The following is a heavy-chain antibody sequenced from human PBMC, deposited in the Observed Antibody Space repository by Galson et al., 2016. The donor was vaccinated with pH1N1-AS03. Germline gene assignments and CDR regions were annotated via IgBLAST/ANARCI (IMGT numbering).Heavy chain of an antibody. Sequence: SVKVSCKASGGSFFSHTVYWVRQAPGQGLEWMGRIVPILGMTNYAQKFQGRATIAVDRSTGTAYMELTSLRSEDTAVYYCARNENGETPGKWFDSWGQGTLVTVSS. CDR1: GGSFFSHT. J-gene: IGHJ5*01. CDR3: ARNENGETPGKWFDS. V-gene: IGHV1-69*02. CDR2: IVPILGMT.